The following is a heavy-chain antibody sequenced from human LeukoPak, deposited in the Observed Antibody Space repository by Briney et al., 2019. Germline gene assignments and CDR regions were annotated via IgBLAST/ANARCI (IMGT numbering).Heavy chain of an antibody. Sequence: GASVKVSCKASGYTFTGYYMHWVRQAPGQGLEWMGWINPNSGGTNYAQKFQGGVTMTRDTSISTAYMELSRLRSDDTAVYYCARDRIGVVVPAAIPIGSDYWGQGTLVTVSS. CDR3: ARDRIGVVVPAAIPIGSDY. J-gene: IGHJ4*02. CDR2: INPNSGGT. D-gene: IGHD2-2*02. V-gene: IGHV1-2*02. CDR1: GYTFTGYY.